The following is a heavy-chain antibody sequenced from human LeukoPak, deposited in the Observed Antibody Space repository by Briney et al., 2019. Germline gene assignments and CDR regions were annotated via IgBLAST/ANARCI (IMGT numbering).Heavy chain of an antibody. CDR3: ARDLTHRRNYDNSGYQIVPAF. CDR2: INAGNGNT. D-gene: IGHD3-22*01. CDR1: GYTFTSYA. Sequence: GASVKVSCKASGYTFTSYAMHWVRQAPGQRLEWMGWINAGNGNTKYSQEFQGRVTITRDTSTSTAYMELRSLRSDDTAVYYCARDLTHRRNYDNSGYQIVPAFWGQGTLVTVSS. V-gene: IGHV1-3*01. J-gene: IGHJ4*02.